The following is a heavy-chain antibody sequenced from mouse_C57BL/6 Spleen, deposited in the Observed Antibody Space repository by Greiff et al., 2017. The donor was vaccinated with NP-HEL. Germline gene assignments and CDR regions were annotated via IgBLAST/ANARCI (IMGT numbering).Heavy chain of an antibody. J-gene: IGHJ4*01. CDR3: ARSSSGYERDYYAMDY. V-gene: IGHV1-50*01. D-gene: IGHD3-2*02. CDR2: IDPSDSYT. Sequence: QVQLQQPGAELVKPGASVKLSCKASGYTFTSYWMQWVKQRPGQGLEWIGEIDPSDSYTNYNQKFKGKATLTVDTSSSTAYMQLSSLTSEDSAVYYCARSSSGYERDYYAMDYWGQGTSVTVSS. CDR1: GYTFTSYW.